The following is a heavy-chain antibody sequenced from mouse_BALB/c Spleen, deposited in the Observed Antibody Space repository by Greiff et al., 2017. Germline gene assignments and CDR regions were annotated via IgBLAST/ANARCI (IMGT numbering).Heavy chain of an antibody. CDR1: GYTFTSYW. J-gene: IGHJ2*01. V-gene: IGHV1-7*01. CDR3: ANNYRYYFDY. Sequence: VKLMESGAELAKPGASVKMSCKASGYTFTSYWMHWVKQRPGQGLEWIGYINPSTGYTEYNQKFKDKATLTADKSSSTAYMQLSSLTSEDSAVYYCANNYRYYFDYWGQGTTLTVSS. D-gene: IGHD2-14*01. CDR2: INPSTGYT.